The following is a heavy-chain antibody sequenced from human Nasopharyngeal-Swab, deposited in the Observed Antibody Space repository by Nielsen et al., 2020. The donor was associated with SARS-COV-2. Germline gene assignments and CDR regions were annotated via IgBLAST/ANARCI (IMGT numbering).Heavy chain of an antibody. CDR1: GGSISSSSYY. CDR2: IYYSGST. J-gene: IGHJ6*03. D-gene: IGHD3-3*01. V-gene: IGHV4-39*07. Sequence: SETLSLTCTVSGGSISSSSYYWGWIRQPPGKGLEWIGSIYYSGSTYYNPSLKCRVTISVDTSKNQFSLKLSSVTAADTAVYYCARAGDFWSGWSANYYMDVWGKGTTVTVSS. CDR3: ARAGDFWSGWSANYYMDV.